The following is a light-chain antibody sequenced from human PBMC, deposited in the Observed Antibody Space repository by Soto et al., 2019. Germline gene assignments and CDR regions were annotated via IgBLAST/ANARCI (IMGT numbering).Light chain of an antibody. CDR1: QSVSSSY. Sequence: EIVLTQSPGTLSLSPGERATLSCRASQSVSSSYLAWYQQKPGQAPRLLIYGASSRATGIPDRFSGSGSGTDFTLTIGRLEPEDFAVYYCQQYGSSSWTFGQGTKVEI. V-gene: IGKV3-20*01. J-gene: IGKJ1*01. CDR2: GAS. CDR3: QQYGSSSWT.